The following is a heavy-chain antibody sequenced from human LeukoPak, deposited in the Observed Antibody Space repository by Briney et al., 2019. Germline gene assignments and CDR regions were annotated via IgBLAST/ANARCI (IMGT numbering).Heavy chain of an antibody. D-gene: IGHD1-26*01. CDR2: IYTSGST. CDR1: GGSISSGSYN. V-gene: IGHV4-61*02. CDR3: ARAGAQTWFDP. J-gene: IGHJ5*02. Sequence: SETLSLTCTVSGGSISSGSYNWSWIRRPAGKGLECIGRIYTSGSTNYNPSLKSRVSMSVDTSKNQFSLKLSSVTAADTAVYYCARAGAQTWFDPWGQGTLVTVSS.